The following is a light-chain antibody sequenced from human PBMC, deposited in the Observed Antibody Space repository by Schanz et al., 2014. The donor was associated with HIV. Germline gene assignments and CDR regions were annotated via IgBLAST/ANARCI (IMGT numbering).Light chain of an antibody. CDR3: SSYGGGDTLL. J-gene: IGLJ3*02. V-gene: IGLV6-57*04. CDR2: EDN. Sequence: FMLTQPHSVSESPGKTVTISCTRSSGSIASNYVQWYQQRPGSAPTTVIYEDNQRPSGVPDRFSGSIDSSSNSASLTISGLQADDEADYYCSSYGGGDTLLFGGGTKLTVL. CDR1: SGSIASNY.